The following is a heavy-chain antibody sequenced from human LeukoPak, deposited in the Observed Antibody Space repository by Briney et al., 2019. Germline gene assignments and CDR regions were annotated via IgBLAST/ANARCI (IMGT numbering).Heavy chain of an antibody. D-gene: IGHD6-13*01. J-gene: IGHJ5*02. CDR2: IYYSGTT. Sequence: SETLSLTCTVSGGSIDSNSWTWIRQPPGKGLEWIGYIYYSGTTNYNPSLKSRVTMSVDMSKNQFSLKLSSVTAADTAVYYCARRSSSWKNWFDPWGQGTLVSVSS. V-gene: IGHV4-59*01. CDR3: ARRSSSWKNWFDP. CDR1: GGSIDSNS.